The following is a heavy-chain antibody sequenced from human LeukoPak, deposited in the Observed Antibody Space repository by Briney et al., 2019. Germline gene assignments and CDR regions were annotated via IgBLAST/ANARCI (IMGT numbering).Heavy chain of an antibody. CDR3: ARVRYSSSWRFDY. Sequence: GASVKVSCKASGYTFTSYAISWVRQAPGQGLEWMGGIIPIFGTANYAQKFQGRVTITADESTSTAYMELSSLRSEDTAVYYCARVRYSSSWRFDYWGQGTLVTVSS. D-gene: IGHD6-13*01. CDR2: IIPIFGTA. V-gene: IGHV1-69*13. J-gene: IGHJ4*02. CDR1: GYTFTSYA.